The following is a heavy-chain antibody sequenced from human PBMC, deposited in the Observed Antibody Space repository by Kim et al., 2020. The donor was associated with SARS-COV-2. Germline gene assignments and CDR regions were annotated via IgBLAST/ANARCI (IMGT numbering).Heavy chain of an antibody. CDR2: ISFDGNNQ. V-gene: IGHV3-33*05. D-gene: IGHD3-9*01. Sequence: GGSLRLSCAASGFTFSRNGMHWVRQAPGKGLEWVAAISFDGNNQYYADSVKGRFTISRDNSKSTVYLQVNSLRDENTAVYYCARAHWSEGTTGYKYFDYWGQGTLVSVSA. J-gene: IGHJ4*02. CDR3: ARAHWSEGTTGYKYFDY. CDR1: GFTFSRNG.